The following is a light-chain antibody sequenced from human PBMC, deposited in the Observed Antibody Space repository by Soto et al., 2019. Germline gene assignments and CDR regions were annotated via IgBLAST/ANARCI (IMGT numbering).Light chain of an antibody. CDR3: CSYAGSNTFV. J-gene: IGLJ2*01. CDR1: SSDVGSYNL. CDR2: EAT. Sequence: QSALTQPASVSGSPGQSITISCTGTSSDVGSYNLVSWYQHHPGKAPKLLIYEATNRPSGVSDRVSGSRSGNTASLTISGLQAEEEADYYCCSYAGSNTFVFGGGTKLTVL. V-gene: IGLV2-23*02.